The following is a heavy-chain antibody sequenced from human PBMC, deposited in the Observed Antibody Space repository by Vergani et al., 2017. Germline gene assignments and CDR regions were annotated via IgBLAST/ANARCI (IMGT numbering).Heavy chain of an antibody. Sequence: QVQLVQSGAEVKKPGASVTVSCKASGYTFTGYYMHWVRQAPGQGLEWMGWNNPNSGGTNYAQKFQGRVTMTRDTSISTAYMELSRLRSDDTAVYYWSRRIVAXPPPYYFYYDYMDVWGKGTTVTVSS. CDR2: NNPNSGGT. D-gene: IGHD6-6*01. V-gene: IGHV1-2*02. J-gene: IGHJ6*03. CDR1: GYTFTGYY. CDR3: SRRIVAXPPPYYFYYDYMDV.